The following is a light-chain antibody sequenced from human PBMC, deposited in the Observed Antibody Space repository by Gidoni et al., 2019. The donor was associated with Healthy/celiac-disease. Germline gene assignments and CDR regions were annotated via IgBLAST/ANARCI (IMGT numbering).Light chain of an antibody. V-gene: IGKV3-11*01. J-gene: IGKJ1*01. CDR2: DAS. Sequence: EIVLTQSPATRSLSPGERATLSCRASQSVSSYLAWYQQKPGQAPRLLIYDASDSATGIPARVSGSGSGTDFTLTISSLEPEDFAVYYCHQRSNWPPWTFGQGTKVEIK. CDR1: QSVSSY. CDR3: HQRSNWPPWT.